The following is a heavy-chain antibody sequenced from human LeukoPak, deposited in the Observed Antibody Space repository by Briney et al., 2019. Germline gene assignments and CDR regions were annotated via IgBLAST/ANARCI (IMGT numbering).Heavy chain of an antibody. CDR2: IDYSGGT. CDR1: GGSISSYY. CDR3: AGSTYGHDELDY. J-gene: IGHJ4*02. V-gene: IGHV4-59*08. Sequence: TLSLTCTVSGGSISSYYWRWIRQPPGKGLEWIGYIDYSGGTNYNPSLKSRVTISVDTSKNQFSLKLSSVTAADTAVYYCAGSTYGHDELDYWGQGTLVTVSS. D-gene: IGHD5-12*01.